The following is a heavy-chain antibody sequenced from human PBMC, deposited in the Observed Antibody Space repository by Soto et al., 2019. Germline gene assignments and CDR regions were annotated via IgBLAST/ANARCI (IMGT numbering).Heavy chain of an antibody. J-gene: IGHJ5*02. Sequence: ASVKVSCKASGGTFSSYAISWVRQAPGQGLEWMGGIIPIFGTANYAQKFQGRVTITADESTSTAYMELSSLRSEDTAVYYCARSEESSGYSYGRFDRWGQGTLVTVSS. D-gene: IGHD3-22*01. V-gene: IGHV1-69*13. CDR2: IIPIFGTA. CDR1: GGTFSSYA. CDR3: ARSEESSGYSYGRFDR.